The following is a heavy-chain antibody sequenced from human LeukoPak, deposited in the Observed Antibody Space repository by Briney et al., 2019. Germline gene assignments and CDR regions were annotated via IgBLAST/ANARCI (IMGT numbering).Heavy chain of an antibody. CDR2: ISWNSGSI. D-gene: IGHD3-10*01. CDR1: GFTFDDYA. J-gene: IGHJ2*01. V-gene: IGHV3-9*01. Sequence: GGSLRLSCAASGFTFDDYAMDWVRQAPVKGLEWVSGISWNSGSIGYADSVKGRFTISRDNSKNTLYLQMNSLRAEDTAVYYCARESKKWGGGFDLWGRGTLVTVSS. CDR3: ARESKKWGGGFDL.